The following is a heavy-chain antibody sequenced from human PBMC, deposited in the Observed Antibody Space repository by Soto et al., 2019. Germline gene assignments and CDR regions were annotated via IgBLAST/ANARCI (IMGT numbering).Heavy chain of an antibody. Sequence: PSETLSLTCTVSGGSISSSSYYWGWIRQPPGKGLEWIGSIYYSGSTYYNPSLKSRVTISVDTSKNQFSLKLSSVTAADTAVYYCARYCSSTSCRLGAFDIWGQGTMVTV. J-gene: IGHJ3*02. CDR3: ARYCSSTSCRLGAFDI. V-gene: IGHV4-39*01. D-gene: IGHD2-2*01. CDR1: GGSISSSSYY. CDR2: IYYSGST.